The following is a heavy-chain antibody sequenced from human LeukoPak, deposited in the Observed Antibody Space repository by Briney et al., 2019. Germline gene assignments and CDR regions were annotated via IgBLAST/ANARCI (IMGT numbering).Heavy chain of an antibody. CDR2: IYYIVST. V-gene: IGHV4-59*01. CDR3: AREASSSWSQEHDFFVY. D-gene: IGHD6-13*01. J-gene: IGHJ4*02. CDR1: GPSISSYY. Sequence: SQSLSLTRTVSGPSISSYYWGSVRQPPGEGLGWIGYIYYIVSTTSNPSLKSRDSISVDTSKNEFSLKLRSVTAAEPAVYYSAREASSSWSQEHDFFVYWGQGTLVTVSS.